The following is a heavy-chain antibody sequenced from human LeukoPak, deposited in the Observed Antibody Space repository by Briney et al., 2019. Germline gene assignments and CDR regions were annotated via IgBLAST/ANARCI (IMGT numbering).Heavy chain of an antibody. J-gene: IGHJ5*02. CDR3: ARQASGSYYQNWFDP. CDR1: GGSITSTTFY. D-gene: IGHD3-10*01. Sequence: SETLSLTCTVSGGSITSTTFYWGWIRQPPGKGLQWIGRVHYSGATYYSPSLQSRATISVDTSNNQFSLNLTSATAADTAIYYCARQASGSYYQNWFDPWGQGTLVIVSS. CDR2: VHYSGAT. V-gene: IGHV4-39*01.